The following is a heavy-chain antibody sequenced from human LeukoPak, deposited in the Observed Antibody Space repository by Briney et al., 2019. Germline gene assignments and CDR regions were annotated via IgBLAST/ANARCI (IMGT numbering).Heavy chain of an antibody. Sequence: GGSLRLSCAASGFSFSSYNMPWVRQTPGKGLEWLSSISSGSGPIYYADSVKGRFTISRDDAKDSLHLQMNSLRDDDTGVYYCARSRFTYGSVAFDYWGRGTLVTVSS. CDR1: GFSFSSYN. D-gene: IGHD3-10*01. CDR2: ISSGSGPI. J-gene: IGHJ4*02. CDR3: ARSRFTYGSVAFDY. V-gene: IGHV3-48*02.